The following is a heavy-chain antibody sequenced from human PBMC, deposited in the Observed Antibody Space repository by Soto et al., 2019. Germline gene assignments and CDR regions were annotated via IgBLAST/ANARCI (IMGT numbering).Heavy chain of an antibody. CDR1: GGSISSSSYY. V-gene: IGHV4-39*07. D-gene: IGHD3-3*01. J-gene: IGHJ5*02. Sequence: PSETLSLTCTVSGGSISSSSYYWGWIRQPPGKGLEWIGSIYYSGSTYYNPSLESRVSMSIDTSKNQFSLNLTSVTAADTAVYYCARGRHDFWSGYFGGLGTDNRFDPWGQGILVTVSS. CDR2: IYYSGST. CDR3: ARGRHDFWSGYFGGLGTDNRFDP.